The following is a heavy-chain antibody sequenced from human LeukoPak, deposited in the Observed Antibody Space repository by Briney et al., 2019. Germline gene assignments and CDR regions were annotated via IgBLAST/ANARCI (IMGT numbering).Heavy chain of an antibody. D-gene: IGHD6-13*01. CDR3: AKASQEQQLVRDY. V-gene: IGHV3-23*01. J-gene: IGHJ4*02. Sequence: GGSLRLSCAASGFTFSSYAMSWVRQAPEKGLEWVSAISGSGGSTYYADSVKGRFTISRDNPKNTLYLQMNSLRAEDTAVYYCAKASQEQQLVRDYWGQGTLVTVSS. CDR1: GFTFSSYA. CDR2: ISGSGGST.